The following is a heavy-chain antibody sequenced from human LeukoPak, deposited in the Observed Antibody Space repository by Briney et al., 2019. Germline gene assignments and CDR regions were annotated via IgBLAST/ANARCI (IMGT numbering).Heavy chain of an antibody. Sequence: GGSLRLSCAASGFTFDDYPMHWVRQGPGKGLEWLSLISGDGATTYCADSVKGRFTIPRDNIKNSLYLQMNSLRTEDTALYYCAKDYYWGQGTLVTVSS. CDR1: GFTFDDYP. V-gene: IGHV3-43*02. J-gene: IGHJ4*02. CDR2: ISGDGATT. CDR3: AKDYY.